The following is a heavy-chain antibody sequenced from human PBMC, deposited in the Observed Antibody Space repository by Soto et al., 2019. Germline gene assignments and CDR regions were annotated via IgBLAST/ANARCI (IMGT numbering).Heavy chain of an antibody. J-gene: IGHJ6*02. V-gene: IGHV5-10-1*01. CDR3: ATSKLQNIDAADHYYYYDMDV. D-gene: IGHD2-15*01. Sequence: GESLKISCKGSGYSFTSYWISWVRQMPGKGLEWMGRIDPSDSYTNYSPSFQGHVTLSADKSISTAYLQWSSLKASYTAKYYCATSKLQNIDAADHYYYYDMDVWGQGTTVTVSS. CDR1: GYSFTSYW. CDR2: IDPSDSYT.